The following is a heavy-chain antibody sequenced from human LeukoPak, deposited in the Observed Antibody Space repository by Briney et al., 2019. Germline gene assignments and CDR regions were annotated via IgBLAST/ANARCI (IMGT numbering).Heavy chain of an antibody. CDR3: ARDGVRYCTNGVCCFDY. V-gene: IGHV3-48*03. CDR2: ISSSGSTI. J-gene: IGHJ4*02. CDR1: GFTFSSYE. D-gene: IGHD2-8*01. Sequence: GGSLRLSCAASGFTFSSYEMNWVRQAPGKGLEWVSYISSSGSTIYYADSVKGRFTISRDNAKNSLYLQMNSLRAEDTAVYYCARDGVRYCTNGVCCFDYWGQGTLVTVSS.